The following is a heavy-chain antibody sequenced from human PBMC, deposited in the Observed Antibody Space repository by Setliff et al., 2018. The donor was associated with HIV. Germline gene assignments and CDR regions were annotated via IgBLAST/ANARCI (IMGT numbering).Heavy chain of an antibody. Sequence: EASVKVSCKASGHTFISYGISWVRQAPGQGLEWMGWISPYNGNTKYSKKFQGRVTVTTDKSTSTAYMELRSLRFDDTAVYYCARVVQGFASERFTLKNWFDPWGQGTLVTVSS. D-gene: IGHD3-16*01. V-gene: IGHV1-18*01. CDR2: ISPYNGNT. CDR1: GHTFISYG. CDR3: ARVVQGFASERFTLKNWFDP. J-gene: IGHJ5*02.